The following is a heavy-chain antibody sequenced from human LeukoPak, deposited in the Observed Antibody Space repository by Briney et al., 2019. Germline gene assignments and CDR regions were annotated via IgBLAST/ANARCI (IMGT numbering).Heavy chain of an antibody. D-gene: IGHD5-24*01. Sequence: KPSETLSLTCTVSGGSISSYYWGWIRQPPGKGLEWIGSIYYSGSTYYNPSLKSRVTISVDTSKNQFSLKLSSVTAADTAVYYCADGYNRVGLFDCWGHGTLVIVSS. V-gene: IGHV4-39*01. CDR2: IYYSGST. CDR3: ADGYNRVGLFDC. CDR1: GGSISSYY. J-gene: IGHJ4*01.